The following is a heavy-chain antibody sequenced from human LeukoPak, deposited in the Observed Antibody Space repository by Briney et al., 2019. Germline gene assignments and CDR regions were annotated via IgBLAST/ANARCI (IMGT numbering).Heavy chain of an antibody. D-gene: IGHD3-10*01. V-gene: IGHV1-69*13. CDR2: ILPSFGAT. J-gene: IGHJ4*02. CDR1: GGTFGSYA. Sequence: SVKVSCKASGGTFGSYAISWVRQAPGQGLEWMGGILPSFGATKYSQKFQDRVTITADVSTTTVYMDLTSLSSEDTALYYCARPLNTMVRGITTATDFFSYAMDVWGQGTLVTVSS. CDR3: ARPLNTMVRGITTATDFFSYAMDV.